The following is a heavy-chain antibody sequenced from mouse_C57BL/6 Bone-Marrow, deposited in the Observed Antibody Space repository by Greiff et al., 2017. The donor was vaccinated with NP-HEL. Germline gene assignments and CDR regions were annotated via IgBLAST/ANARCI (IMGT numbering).Heavy chain of an antibody. D-gene: IGHD2-4*01. CDR2: IYPRSGNT. Sequence: QVQLQQSGAELARPGASVKLSCKASGYTFTSYGISWVKQRTGQGLEWIGEIYPRSGNTYYNEKFKGKATLTADKSSSTAYMELRSLTSEDSAVYFGERRMITAGGGYYAMDYWGQGTSVTVSS. CDR1: GYTFTSYG. V-gene: IGHV1-81*01. J-gene: IGHJ4*01. CDR3: ERRMITAGGGYYAMDY.